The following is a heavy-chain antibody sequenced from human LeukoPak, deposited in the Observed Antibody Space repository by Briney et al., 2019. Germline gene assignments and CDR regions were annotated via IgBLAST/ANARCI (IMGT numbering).Heavy chain of an antibody. V-gene: IGHV4-30-2*05. J-gene: IGHJ4*02. Sequence: PSETLSLTCTVSGGSISSGGYYWSWVRQPPGKGLEWIGYIYHSGSTYYNPSLKSRVTISVDTSKNQFSLKLSSVTAADTAVYYCASVVPAAYYFDYWGQGTLVTVSS. CDR2: IYHSGST. CDR3: ASVVPAAYYFDY. CDR1: GGSISSGGYY. D-gene: IGHD2-2*01.